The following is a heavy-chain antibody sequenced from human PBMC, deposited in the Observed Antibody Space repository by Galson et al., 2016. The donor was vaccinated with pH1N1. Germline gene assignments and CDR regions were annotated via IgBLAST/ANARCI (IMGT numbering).Heavy chain of an antibody. D-gene: IGHD1-26*01. V-gene: IGHV1-2*02. CDR1: GYTFTDYY. CDR2: INPNSDVT. Sequence: SVKVSCQASGYTFTDYYIHWVRQAPGKGLEWMGWINPNSDVTKYAQKFQDRVTMTRDTSINTAYMELSGLTSDDTAVYYCARDSKGGIPFHYWGQGTLVTLSS. CDR3: ARDSKGGIPFHY. J-gene: IGHJ4*02.